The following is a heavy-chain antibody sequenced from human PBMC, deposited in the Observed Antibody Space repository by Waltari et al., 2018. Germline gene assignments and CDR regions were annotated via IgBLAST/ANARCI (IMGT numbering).Heavy chain of an antibody. D-gene: IGHD2-2*01. V-gene: IGHV1-24*01. CDR1: GYTVTELS. J-gene: IGHJ6*03. CDR3: ATLGIVPGPMSFYYFYMDV. CDR2: FHPEDGET. Sequence: QVQLVQSGAEVKKPGASVKVSCKVSGYTVTELSIHWVRQAPGKGLEWMGGFHPEDGETMYAQKFQGRVTMTEDTSTDTAYMDLSSLRSEDTAVYYCATLGIVPGPMSFYYFYMDVWGKGTTVTVSS.